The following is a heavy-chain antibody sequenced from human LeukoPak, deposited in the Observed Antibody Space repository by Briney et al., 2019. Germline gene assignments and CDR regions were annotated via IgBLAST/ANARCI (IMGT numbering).Heavy chain of an antibody. Sequence: GGSLRLSCAASGFTFSSYSMHWVRQAPGKGLEWVSSISSSSSYIYYADSVKGRFTISRDNAKNSLYLQMNSLRAEDTAVYYCARDDSSGYYDFDYWGQGTLVTVSS. CDR1: GFTFSSYS. CDR3: ARDDSSGYYDFDY. CDR2: ISSSSSYI. D-gene: IGHD3-22*01. V-gene: IGHV3-21*01. J-gene: IGHJ4*02.